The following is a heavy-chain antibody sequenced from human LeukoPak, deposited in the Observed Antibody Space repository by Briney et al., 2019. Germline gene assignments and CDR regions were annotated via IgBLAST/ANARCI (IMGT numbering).Heavy chain of an antibody. D-gene: IGHD2-15*01. CDR1: GFTFSSYG. CDR3: AKDPRAASYNWFDP. Sequence: GGSLRLSCAASGFTFSSYGMHWVRQAPGKGLEWVAFIRYDGSNKYCADSVKGRFTISRDNSKNTLYLQMNSLRAEDTAVYYCAKDPRAASYNWFDPWGQGTLVTVSS. CDR2: IRYDGSNK. J-gene: IGHJ5*02. V-gene: IGHV3-30*02.